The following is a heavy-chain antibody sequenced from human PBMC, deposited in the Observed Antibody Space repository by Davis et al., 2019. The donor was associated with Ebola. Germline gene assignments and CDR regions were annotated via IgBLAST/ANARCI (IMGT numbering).Heavy chain of an antibody. CDR3: AKFGYGDYGHLDY. V-gene: IGHV3-23*01. J-gene: IGHJ4*02. D-gene: IGHD4-17*01. CDR1: GFTFSNYA. CDR2: ISASDGTI. Sequence: GGSLRLSCAASGFTFSNYAMSWVRQAPGKGLEWVASISASDGTIKYAESVKGRFTISRDNSKNTLYLQMNSLRAEDTAVYYCAKFGYGDYGHLDYWGQGTLVTVSS.